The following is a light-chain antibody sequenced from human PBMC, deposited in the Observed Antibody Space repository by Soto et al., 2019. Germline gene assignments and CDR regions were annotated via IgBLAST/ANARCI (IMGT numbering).Light chain of an antibody. CDR2: DAS. Sequence: EIAMTQSPATLSVSPGERATLSCRASQSVSTYLAWYQQKPGQAPRLLIYDASNRATGIPARFSGSGSATDFTLTISSLEPEDFAVYYCQQRSSWITFGQGTRLEIK. J-gene: IGKJ5*01. CDR1: QSVSTY. V-gene: IGKV3-11*01. CDR3: QQRSSWIT.